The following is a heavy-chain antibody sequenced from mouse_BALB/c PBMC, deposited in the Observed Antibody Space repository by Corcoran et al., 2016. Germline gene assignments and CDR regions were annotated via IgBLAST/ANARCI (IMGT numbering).Heavy chain of an antibody. CDR2: IDPENGNT. D-gene: IGHD2-4*01. Sequence: EVQLHQSGAELVRPGALVKLSCKASGFNIKDYYMHWVKQRPEQGLEWIGWIDPENGNTIYDPKFQGKASITADTSSNTAYLQLSSLTSEDTAVYYCARSSDYDVAYWGQGTLVTVSA. J-gene: IGHJ3*01. CDR1: GFNIKDYY. V-gene: IGHV14-1*02. CDR3: ARSSDYDVAY.